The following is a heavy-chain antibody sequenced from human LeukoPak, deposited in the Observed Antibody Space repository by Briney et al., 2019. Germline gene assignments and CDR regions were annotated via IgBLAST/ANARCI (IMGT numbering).Heavy chain of an antibody. V-gene: IGHV3-21*06. J-gene: IGHJ4*02. D-gene: IGHD3-22*01. Sequence: GGSLRLSCAASGFTFSHYYMTWVRQAPGKGLEWVSSISGSSGYIFYADSVKGRFTISRDNAKNSLYLQMNSLRAEDTAVYYCARGYYYDSSGYLRPFDYWGQGTLVTVSS. CDR3: ARGYYYDSSGYLRPFDY. CDR1: GFTFSHYY. CDR2: ISGSSGYI.